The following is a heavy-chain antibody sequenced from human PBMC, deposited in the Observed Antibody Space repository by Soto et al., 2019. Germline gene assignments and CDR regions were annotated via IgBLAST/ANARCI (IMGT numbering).Heavy chain of an antibody. V-gene: IGHV3-30*03. CDR3: ARDSRKEYTSSWLDY. J-gene: IGHJ4*02. CDR2: ISYDGTNK. D-gene: IGHD6-6*01. CDR1: GFTFSSYG. Sequence: GGSLRLSCAASGFTFSSYGMHWVRQAPGKGLEWLAVISYDGTNKYYADSVKGRVTISRDNSKSTLFLQMNSLKAEDTAVYFCARDSRKEYTSSWLDYWGQGTLVTVSS.